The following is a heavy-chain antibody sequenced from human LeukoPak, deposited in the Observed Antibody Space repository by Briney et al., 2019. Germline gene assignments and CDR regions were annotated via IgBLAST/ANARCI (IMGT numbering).Heavy chain of an antibody. J-gene: IGHJ3*02. Sequence: SQTLSLTCTVSGGSISSGDYYWSWIRQPPGKGLEWIGYIYYSGSTYYNPSLKSRVTISVDTSKNQFSLKLSSVTAADTAVYYCARERSTIFGVRDAFDIWGQGTMVTVSS. CDR3: ARERSTIFGVRDAFDI. CDR2: IYYSGST. D-gene: IGHD3-3*01. V-gene: IGHV4-30-4*08. CDR1: GGSISSGDYY.